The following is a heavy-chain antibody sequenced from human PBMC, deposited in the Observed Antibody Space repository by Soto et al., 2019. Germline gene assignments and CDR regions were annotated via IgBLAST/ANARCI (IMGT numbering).Heavy chain of an antibody. CDR1: GDSITNNNYH. D-gene: IGHD2-8*01. CDR3: ASLTNGQTGYS. Sequence: SETLSLTCTVSGDSITNNNYHWGWTRQPPGKGLEWIGTVHSNGNTYYNPSLKSRLAISVDTSKNQFSLSLISVTAADTAVYFCASLTNGQTGYSWGQGTLVTVSS. V-gene: IGHV4-39*01. CDR2: VHSNGNT. J-gene: IGHJ4*02.